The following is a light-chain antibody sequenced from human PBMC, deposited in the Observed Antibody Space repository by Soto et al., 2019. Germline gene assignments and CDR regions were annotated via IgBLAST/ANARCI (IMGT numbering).Light chain of an antibody. CDR2: AAS. CDR3: QHYYKWPLS. V-gene: IGKV3-15*01. J-gene: IGKJ4*01. CDR1: QNVENK. Sequence: ELVMTNSPPPLSVSPGERATPSGRATQNVENKLAWHQQSPGQSPRPLIYAASTRAPGVPARCSGSGSGTEFTLTISGLQSDDFALFFCQHYYKWPLSFGGGTKV.